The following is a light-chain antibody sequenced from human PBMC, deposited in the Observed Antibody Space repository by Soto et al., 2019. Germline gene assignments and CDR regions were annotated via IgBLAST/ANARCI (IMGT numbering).Light chain of an antibody. V-gene: IGLV1-40*01. CDR1: SSNIGAGYD. Sequence: QSVLTQPPSVSGAPGQRVTISCTGSSSNIGAGYDVHWYQQLPGTAPKLLIYGNSNRPSGVPDRFSGSKSGTSASLAITGLQADHEADYYCQSYDSSLSGVVFGGGTKVTVL. J-gene: IGLJ2*01. CDR2: GNS. CDR3: QSYDSSLSGVV.